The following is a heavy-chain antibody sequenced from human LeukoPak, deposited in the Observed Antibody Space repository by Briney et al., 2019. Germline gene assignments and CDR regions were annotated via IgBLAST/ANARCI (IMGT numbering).Heavy chain of an antibody. CDR1: GYSFSTYW. V-gene: IGHV5-51*01. CDR3: ARPPTSREDC. D-gene: IGHD1-26*01. Sequence: LGESLKISCKGSGYSFSTYWIGWVRQMPGKGLEWMGVIYPGDSDTRYSPSFQGQVTISADKSISTAYLQWSSLRASDTAMYYCARPPTSREDCWGQGTLVTVSS. CDR2: IYPGDSDT. J-gene: IGHJ4*02.